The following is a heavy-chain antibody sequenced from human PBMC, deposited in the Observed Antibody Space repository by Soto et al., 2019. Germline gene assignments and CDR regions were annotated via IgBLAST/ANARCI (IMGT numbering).Heavy chain of an antibody. D-gene: IGHD6-19*01. CDR3: ERYFRGSGRYFFDY. Sequence: GGSLRLSCVASGFTFISSFMGWVRQAPGKGLEWVANINQDGGGTYYVDSVKGRFTISRDNAKDSLYLQMNSLRGEDAAVDYCERYFRGSGRYFFDYWGQGTLVTVSS. CDR2: INQDGGGT. CDR1: GFTFISSF. V-gene: IGHV3-7*03. J-gene: IGHJ4*02.